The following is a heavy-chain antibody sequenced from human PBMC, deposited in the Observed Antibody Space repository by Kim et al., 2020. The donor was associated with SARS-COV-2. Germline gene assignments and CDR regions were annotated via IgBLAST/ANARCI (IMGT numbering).Heavy chain of an antibody. CDR3: ARVRLPHEGADV. Sequence: GGSLRLSCAASGFTFSSYGMHWVRQAPGKGLEWVAVIWYDGSNKYYADSVKGRFTISRDNSKNTLYLQMNSLRAEDTAVYYCARVRLPHEGADVCGQGTTVSVSS. CDR1: GFTFSSYG. V-gene: IGHV3-33*01. J-gene: IGHJ6*02. CDR2: IWYDGSNK. D-gene: IGHD3-16*01.